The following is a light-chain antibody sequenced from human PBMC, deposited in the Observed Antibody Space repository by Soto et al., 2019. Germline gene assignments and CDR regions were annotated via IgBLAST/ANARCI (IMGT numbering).Light chain of an antibody. V-gene: IGKV3-20*01. J-gene: IGKJ1*01. CDR2: GAS. CDR3: QLYGSSPPWT. CDR1: QSVSSSY. Sequence: EIVLTQSPGTLSLSPGERATLSCRASQSVSSSYLAWYQQKPGQAPRLLIYGASSRTTGIPDRFSGSWSGTDFALTISRLEPEDFAVYYCQLYGSSPPWTFGQGTKVEIK.